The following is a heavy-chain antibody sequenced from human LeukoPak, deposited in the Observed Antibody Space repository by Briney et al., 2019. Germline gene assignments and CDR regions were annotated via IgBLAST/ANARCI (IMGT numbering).Heavy chain of an antibody. CDR1: GFTFSSYA. CDR2: IKQDGSEK. V-gene: IGHV3-7*01. D-gene: IGHD5-18*01. Sequence: PGGSLRLSCAASGFTFSSYAMSWVRQAPGKGLEWVANIKQDGSEKYYVDSVKGRFTISRDNAKNSLYLQMNSLRAEDTAVYYCARAPYSYGSLYFDYWGQGTLVTVSS. CDR3: ARAPYSYGSLYFDY. J-gene: IGHJ4*02.